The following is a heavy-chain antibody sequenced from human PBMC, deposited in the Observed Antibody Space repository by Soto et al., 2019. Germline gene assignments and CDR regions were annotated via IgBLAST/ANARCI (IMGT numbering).Heavy chain of an antibody. J-gene: IGHJ4*02. CDR2: ISGSGGST. V-gene: IGHV3-23*01. CDR3: AKDVEDIVVVVAARTEGFDY. CDR1: GFTFSSYA. Sequence: GGSLRLSCAASGFTFSSYAMSWVRQAPGKGLEWVSAISGSGGSTYYADSVKGRFTISRDNSKNTLYLQMNSPRAEDTAVYYCAKDVEDIVVVVAARTEGFDYWGQGTLVTVSS. D-gene: IGHD2-15*01.